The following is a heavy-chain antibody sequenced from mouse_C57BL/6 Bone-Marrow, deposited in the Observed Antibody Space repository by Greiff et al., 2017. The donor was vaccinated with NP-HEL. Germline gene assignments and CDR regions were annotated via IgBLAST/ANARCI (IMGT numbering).Heavy chain of an antibody. CDR3: TRDYSNYPRYFDV. CDR2: ISSGGDYI. D-gene: IGHD2-5*01. CDR1: GFTFSSYA. Sequence: EVKVVESGEGLVKPGGSLKLSCAASGFTFSSYAMSWVRQTPEKRLEWVAYISSGGDYIYYADTVKGRLTISRDNARNTLYLQMSSLKSEDTAMYYCTRDYSNYPRYFDVWGTGTTVTVSS. V-gene: IGHV5-9-1*02. J-gene: IGHJ1*03.